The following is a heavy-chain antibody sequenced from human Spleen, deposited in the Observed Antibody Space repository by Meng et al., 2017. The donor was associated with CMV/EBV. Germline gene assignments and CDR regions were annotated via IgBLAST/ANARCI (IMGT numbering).Heavy chain of an antibody. J-gene: IGHJ4*02. Sequence: SGFTFSSYAMHWVRQAPGKGLEYVSSIRSDGGSTFYADSVKGRFTISRDNSKNTLYLQMGSLRDEDMAVYYCARGGCRGGTCYGYCDYWGQGTLVTVSS. D-gene: IGHD2-15*01. CDR2: IRSDGGST. CDR3: ARGGCRGGTCYGYCDY. V-gene: IGHV3-64*02. CDR1: GFTFSSYA.